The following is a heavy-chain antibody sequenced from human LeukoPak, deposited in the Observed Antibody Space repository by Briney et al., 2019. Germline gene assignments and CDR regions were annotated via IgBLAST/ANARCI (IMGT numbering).Heavy chain of an antibody. CDR3: ARVTRYFDWLRPQYYFDY. V-gene: IGHV3-30*02. J-gene: IGHJ4*02. CDR1: GFTFSSYG. D-gene: IGHD3-9*01. Sequence: GGSLRLSCAASGFTFSSYGMHWVRQAPGKGLEWVAFIRYDGSNKYYADSEKGRFTISRDNSKNTLYLQMNSLRAEDTAVYYCARVTRYFDWLRPQYYFDYWGQGTLVTVSS. CDR2: IRYDGSNK.